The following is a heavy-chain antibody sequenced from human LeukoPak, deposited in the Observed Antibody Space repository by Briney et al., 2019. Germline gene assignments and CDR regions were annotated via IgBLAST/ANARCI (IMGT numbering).Heavy chain of an antibody. CDR3: ARGQAFYYDNNGPPFDY. Sequence: GGSLRLSCAASGCTFSNFAMHWVRQAPGKGLEWVAVISYDGSNKYYSDSVKGRFTISRDNSKNTLYLQMNSLRAEATAVYYCARGQAFYYDNNGPPFDYWGQGTLVTVSS. D-gene: IGHD3-22*01. CDR2: ISYDGSNK. V-gene: IGHV3-30*04. CDR1: GCTFSNFA. J-gene: IGHJ4*02.